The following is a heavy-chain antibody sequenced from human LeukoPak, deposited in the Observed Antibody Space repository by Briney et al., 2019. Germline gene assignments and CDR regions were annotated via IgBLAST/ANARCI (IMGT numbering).Heavy chain of an antibody. J-gene: IGHJ4*02. CDR1: GFTVSSYY. D-gene: IGHD4/OR15-4a*01. CDR3: ARATYGDFDY. V-gene: IGHV3-48*03. CDR2: ISSSGGTI. Sequence: GGSLRLSCAASGFTVSSYYMNWVRQAPGKGLEWVSYISSSGGTIYYADSVKGRFTISRDNAKNSLYLQMNSLRAEDTAVYYCARATYGDFDYWGQGTLVTVSS.